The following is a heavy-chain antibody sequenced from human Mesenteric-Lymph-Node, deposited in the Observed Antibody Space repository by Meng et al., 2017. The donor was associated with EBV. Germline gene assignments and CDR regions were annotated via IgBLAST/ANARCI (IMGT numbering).Heavy chain of an antibody. CDR3: ARGIAVAGRTDY. CDR2: INAGNGNT. J-gene: IGHJ4*02. V-gene: IGHV1-3*01. CDR1: GYTFNSYA. Sequence: QVRLVQSGDAVNKPCASVKVSLKASGYTFNSYAMHWVRQAPGQRLEWMGWINAGNGNTKYSQKFQGRVTITRDTSASTAYMELSSLRSEDTAVYYCARGIAVAGRTDYWGQGTLVTVSS. D-gene: IGHD6-19*01.